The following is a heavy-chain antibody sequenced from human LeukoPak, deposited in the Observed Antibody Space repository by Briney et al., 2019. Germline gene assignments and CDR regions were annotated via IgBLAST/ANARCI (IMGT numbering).Heavy chain of an antibody. CDR2: INHTGST. V-gene: IGHV4-34*01. D-gene: IGHD5-18*01. Sequence: SETLSLTCVVYGASFSNYYWSWIRQPPGKGLEWIGEINHTGSTNYNPSLKSRVTISVDTSKNQFSLKLSSVTAADTAVYYCARGGYSYGVYWGQGTLVTVSS. CDR3: ARGGYSYGVY. J-gene: IGHJ4*02. CDR1: GASFSNYY.